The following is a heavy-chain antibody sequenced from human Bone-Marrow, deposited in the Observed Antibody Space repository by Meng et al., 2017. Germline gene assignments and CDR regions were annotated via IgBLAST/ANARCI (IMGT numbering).Heavy chain of an antibody. CDR1: GFTFSNYA. CDR3: AKDSRHSSGWYLGY. CDR2: ISGTGATT. Sequence: GESLKISCAASGFTFSNYAMSWVRQAPGKGLGCVSDISGTGATTHYADSVKGRFTISRDNSKNTLYLQMNSLRAEDTAVYYCAKDSRHSSGWYLGYWGQGTLVTVSS. J-gene: IGHJ4*01. D-gene: IGHD6-19*01. V-gene: IGHV3-23*01.